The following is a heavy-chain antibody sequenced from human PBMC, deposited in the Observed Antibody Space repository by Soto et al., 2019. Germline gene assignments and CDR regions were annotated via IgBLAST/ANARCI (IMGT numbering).Heavy chain of an antibody. CDR2: IYYSGST. D-gene: IGHD6-19*01. Sequence: SETLSLTCTVSGGSISSSSYYWGWIRQPPGKGLEWIGSIYYSGSTYYNPSLKSRVTISVDTSKNQFSLKLSSVTAADTAVYYCARLEQWLVYGMDVWGQGTTVTV. J-gene: IGHJ6*02. V-gene: IGHV4-39*01. CDR3: ARLEQWLVYGMDV. CDR1: GGSISSSSYY.